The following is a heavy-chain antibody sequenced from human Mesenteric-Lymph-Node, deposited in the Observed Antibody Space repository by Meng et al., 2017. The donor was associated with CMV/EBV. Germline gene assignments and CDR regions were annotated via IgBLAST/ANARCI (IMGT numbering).Heavy chain of an antibody. CDR1: GGASSSSNW. Sequence: VSGGASSSSNWWSWVRQPPGKGLEWIGEIYHSGSTNYNPSLKSRFTIPVDKSKNQFSLKLSSVTAADTAVYYCARIRGFGELLYYDYWGQGTLVTVSS. V-gene: IGHV4-4*02. D-gene: IGHD3-10*01. CDR3: ARIRGFGELLYYDY. J-gene: IGHJ4*02. CDR2: IYHSGST.